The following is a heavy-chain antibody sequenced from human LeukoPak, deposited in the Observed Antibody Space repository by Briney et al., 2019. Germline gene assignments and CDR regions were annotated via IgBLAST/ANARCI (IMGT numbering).Heavy chain of an antibody. V-gene: IGHV1-2*02. CDR2: INPNSGGT. CDR3: ARGNLYYFDY. J-gene: IGHJ4*02. Sequence: ASVKVSCKASGYPFTGYYMHWVRQAPGQGLEWMAWINPNSGGTNYAQKFQGRVTVTRDTSISTAYMELSSLRSEDTAVYYCARGNLYYFDYWGQGTLVTVSS. CDR1: GYPFTGYY.